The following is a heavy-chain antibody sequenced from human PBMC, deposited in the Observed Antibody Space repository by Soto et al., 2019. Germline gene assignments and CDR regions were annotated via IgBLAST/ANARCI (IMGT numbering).Heavy chain of an antibody. J-gene: IGHJ4*02. CDR2: ISYDGSNK. CDR1: GFTFSSYA. Sequence: QVQLVESGGGVVQPGRSLRLSCAASGFTFSSYAMHWVRQAPGKGLEWVAVISYDGSNKYYADSMKGRFTISRDNSKNTLYLQMTSLRAEDTAVYYCARALLKDIVVVPAAIVPYWCPGTLVTVSS. CDR3: ARALLKDIVVVPAAIVPY. V-gene: IGHV3-30-3*01. D-gene: IGHD2-2*02.